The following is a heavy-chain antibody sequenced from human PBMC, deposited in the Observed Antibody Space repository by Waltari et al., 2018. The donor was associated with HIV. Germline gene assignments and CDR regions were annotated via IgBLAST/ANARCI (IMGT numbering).Heavy chain of an antibody. CDR1: GGSVSSGSYY. Sequence: QVQLQESGPGLVKPSETLSLTCTVSGGSVSSGSYYWSWIRQPPGKGLEWIGYIYYSGSTNPTPPLRGRVTLSVDTSKSQFPRRLSAVTAGDAAVYYCARGVGTRAVTTADWFDPWGQGTLVTVSS. CDR3: ARGVGTRAVTTADWFDP. CDR2: IYYSGST. V-gene: IGHV4-61*01. D-gene: IGHD4-17*01. J-gene: IGHJ5*02.